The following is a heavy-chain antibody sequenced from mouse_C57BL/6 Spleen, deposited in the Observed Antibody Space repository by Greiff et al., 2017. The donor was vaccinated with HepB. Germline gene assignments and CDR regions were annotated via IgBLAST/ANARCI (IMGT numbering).Heavy chain of an antibody. V-gene: IGHV1-61*01. J-gene: IGHJ1*03. Sequence: QVQLQQPGAELVRPGSSVKLSCKASGYTFTSYWMDWVKQRPGQGLEWIGNIYPSDSETHYNQKFKDKATLTVDKSSSTAYMQLSSLTSEDSAVYYCARPGYYGSSWRYFDVWGTGTTVTVSS. CDR1: GYTFTSYW. CDR2: IYPSDSET. D-gene: IGHD1-1*01. CDR3: ARPGYYGSSWRYFDV.